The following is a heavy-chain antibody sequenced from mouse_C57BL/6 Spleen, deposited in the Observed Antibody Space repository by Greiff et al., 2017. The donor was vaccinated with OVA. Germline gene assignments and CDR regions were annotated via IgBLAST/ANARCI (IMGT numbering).Heavy chain of an antibody. D-gene: IGHD1-1*01. CDR1: GYSITSGYY. J-gene: IGHJ2*01. V-gene: IGHV3-6*01. Sequence: EVQRVESGPGLVKPSQSLSLTCSVTGYSITSGYYWNWIRQFPGNKLEWMGYISYDGSNNYNPSLKNRISITRDTSKNQFFLKLNSVTTEDTATYYCARDADYYGSSHYFDYWGQGTTLTVSS. CDR2: ISYDGSN. CDR3: ARDADYYGSSHYFDY.